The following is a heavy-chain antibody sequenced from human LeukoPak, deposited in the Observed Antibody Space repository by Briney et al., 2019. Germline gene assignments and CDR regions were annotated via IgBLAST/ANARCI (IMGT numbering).Heavy chain of an antibody. CDR2: ITGNGGTI. V-gene: IGHV3-9*03. CDR1: GFSFDDYA. J-gene: IGHJ4*02. D-gene: IGHD3-22*01. Sequence: AGRSLRLSCAASGFSFDDYAMHWVRQAPGKGLEWVSGITGNGGTIAYADSGKGRFTVSRDNAKSSLYLQMSSLRAEHMALYYCVRESGSYYFDYWGERTPGTVSS. CDR3: VRESGSYYFDY.